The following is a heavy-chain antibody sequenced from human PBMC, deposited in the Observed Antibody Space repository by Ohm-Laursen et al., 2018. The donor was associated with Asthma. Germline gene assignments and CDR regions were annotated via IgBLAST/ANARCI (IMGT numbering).Heavy chain of an antibody. D-gene: IGHD6-19*01. J-gene: IGHJ4*02. CDR2: ISYDGSNK. V-gene: IGHV3-30*03. CDR1: GFTFSSYG. CDR3: ATVAGKS. Sequence: RSLRLSCSASGFTFSSYGMHWVRQAPGKGLEWVAVISYDGSNKYYADSVKGRFTISRDNSKNTLYLQMNSLRAEDTAVYYCATVAGKSWGQGTLVTVSS.